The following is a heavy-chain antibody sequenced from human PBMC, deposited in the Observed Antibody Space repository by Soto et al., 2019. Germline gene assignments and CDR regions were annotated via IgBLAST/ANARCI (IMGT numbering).Heavy chain of an antibody. CDR1: GFTFSDYA. Sequence: VQLVESGGGVVQPGRSLRLSCAASGFTFSDYAMHWVRQAPGKGLEWVAVVSHDGRNTHYADSVKGRFNISSDISKNTVTLEMTSPRAEATAVYYCAKGGRQWLVTSDFNYWGQGALVTVSS. V-gene: IGHV3-30*18. CDR3: AKGGRQWLVTSDFNY. D-gene: IGHD6-19*01. CDR2: VSHDGRNT. J-gene: IGHJ4*02.